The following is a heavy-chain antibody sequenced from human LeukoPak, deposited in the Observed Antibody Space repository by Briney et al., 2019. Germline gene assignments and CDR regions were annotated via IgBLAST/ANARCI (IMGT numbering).Heavy chain of an antibody. D-gene: IGHD1-26*01. J-gene: IGHJ4*02. CDR1: GGTFSSHT. CDR3: ASGPGTPKGIDY. CDR2: IIPIFGTA. V-gene: IGHV1-69*13. Sequence: ASVKVSCKASGGTFSSHTINWVRQAPGQGLEWMGGIIPIFGTANYAQKFQGRVTITAVESTSTAYMEVSSLRSEDTAVYYCASGPGTPKGIDYWGQGTLVTVSS.